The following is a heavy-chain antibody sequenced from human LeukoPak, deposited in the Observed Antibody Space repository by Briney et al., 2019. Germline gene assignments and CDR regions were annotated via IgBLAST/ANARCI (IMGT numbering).Heavy chain of an antibody. Sequence: ASVKVSCKASGGTFSSYAISWVRQAPGQGLEWMGRIIPILGIANYAQKFQGRVTITADKSTSTAYMELSSLRSEDTAVYYCARDMDCSGGSCYSRAAYYYYGMEVWGQGTTVTVSS. D-gene: IGHD2-15*01. CDR2: IIPILGIA. CDR3: ARDMDCSGGSCYSRAAYYYYGMEV. CDR1: GGTFSSYA. J-gene: IGHJ6*02. V-gene: IGHV1-69*04.